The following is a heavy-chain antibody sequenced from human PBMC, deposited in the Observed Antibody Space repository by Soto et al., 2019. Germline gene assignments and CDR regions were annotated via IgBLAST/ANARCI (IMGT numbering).Heavy chain of an antibody. CDR3: ARAYGGNVFDY. CDR2: INQSGGT. Sequence: QLQLQQLGAGLLKPSETLSLTCAVYGWSFSGYYWSWIRQPPGKGLEWIWEINQSGGTNSNPSLKSRVTISVDTSKNQFSLKLSSVTAAATAVYFCARAYGGNVFDYWGQGTLVTVSS. V-gene: IGHV4-34*01. CDR1: GWSFSGYY. J-gene: IGHJ4*02. D-gene: IGHD4-17*01.